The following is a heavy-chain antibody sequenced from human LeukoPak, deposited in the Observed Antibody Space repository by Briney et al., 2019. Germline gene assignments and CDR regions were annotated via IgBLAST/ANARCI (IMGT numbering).Heavy chain of an antibody. J-gene: IGHJ5*02. V-gene: IGHV1-2*02. D-gene: IGHD6-6*01. CDR2: INPNSGGT. CDR3: ARDWGSSSVWDWFDP. Sequence: ASVKVSCKASGYTFTGYYMHWVRQAPGQGLEWMGWINPNSGGTNYAQKFQGRVTMTRDTSISTAYMELSRLRSDDTAVYYCARDWGSSSVWDWFDPWGQGTLVTVSS. CDR1: GYTFTGYY.